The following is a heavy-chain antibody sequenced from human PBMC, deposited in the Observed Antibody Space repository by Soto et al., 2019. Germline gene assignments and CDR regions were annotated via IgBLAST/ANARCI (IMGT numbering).Heavy chain of an antibody. Sequence: PSETLSLTYAVYGGSFRGYYWSRIRRHPGKGLEWIGEINQSGSTTYNPSLKSRVTISVDTSKNQFSLKLSSVTAADTAVYYCARVAAAGSYYYYHGMDVWGQGTTVTVSS. CDR1: GGSFRGYY. CDR3: ARVAAAGSYYYYHGMDV. V-gene: IGHV4-34*01. D-gene: IGHD6-13*01. J-gene: IGHJ6*02. CDR2: INQSGST.